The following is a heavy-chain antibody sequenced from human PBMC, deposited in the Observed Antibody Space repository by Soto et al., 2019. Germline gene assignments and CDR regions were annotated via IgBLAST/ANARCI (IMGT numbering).Heavy chain of an antibody. D-gene: IGHD1-1*01. CDR3: ARGLNDDS. Sequence: GGSLRLSCEVSGFSIGGNPMSWVRQAPGQGLEWVASIHTVGSTYYADSVQGRFTISRDNSKNTLLLQMNSLRVGDTAIYFCARGLNDDSWGQGTLVTVSS. V-gene: IGHV3-53*01. CDR2: IHTVGST. CDR1: GFSIGGNP. J-gene: IGHJ4*02.